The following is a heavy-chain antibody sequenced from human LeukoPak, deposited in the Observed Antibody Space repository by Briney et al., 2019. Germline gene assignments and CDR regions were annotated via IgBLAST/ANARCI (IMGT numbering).Heavy chain of an antibody. CDR3: APWFGELLFDY. V-gene: IGHV1-24*01. CDR2: FDPEDGET. CDR1: GYTLTELS. J-gene: IGHJ4*02. D-gene: IGHD3-10*01. Sequence: ASVTVSFKVSGYTLTELSMHWVGQAPGKGGEWMGGFDPEDGETIYAQKFQGRVTITEDTSTDTAYIELSSLRSEDTAVYYCAPWFGELLFDYWGQGTLVPVSS.